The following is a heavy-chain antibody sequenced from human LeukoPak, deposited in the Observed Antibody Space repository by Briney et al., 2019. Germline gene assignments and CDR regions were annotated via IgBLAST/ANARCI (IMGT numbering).Heavy chain of an antibody. Sequence: SETLSLTCAVYGGSFSGYYWSWIRQSPGKGLEWIGEINHSGSTNYNPSLKSRVTRSVDTSKNQLPLKLSSVTAADTAVYYCARNRRDGYIREWGQGTLVTVSS. V-gene: IGHV4-34*01. CDR2: INHSGST. J-gene: IGHJ4*02. CDR3: ARNRRDGYIRE. D-gene: IGHD5-24*01. CDR1: GGSFSGYY.